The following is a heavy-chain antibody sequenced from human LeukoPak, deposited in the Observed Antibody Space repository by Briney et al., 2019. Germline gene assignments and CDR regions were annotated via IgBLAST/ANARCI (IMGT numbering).Heavy chain of an antibody. CDR3: AIGYCSSTSCPNGDY. D-gene: IGHD2-2*01. CDR2: ISSSSSYI. CDR1: GFTFSSYS. J-gene: IGHJ4*02. V-gene: IGHV3-21*01. Sequence: GGSLRLSCAASGFTFSSYSMNWVRQAPGKGLEWVSSISSSSSYIYYADSVKGRFTISRDNAKNSLYLQMNSLRAEDTAVYYCAIGYCSSTSCPNGDYWGQETLVTVSS.